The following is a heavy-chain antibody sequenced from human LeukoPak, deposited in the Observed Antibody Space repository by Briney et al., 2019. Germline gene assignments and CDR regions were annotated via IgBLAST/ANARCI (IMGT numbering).Heavy chain of an antibody. D-gene: IGHD2-15*01. V-gene: IGHV3-21*01. CDR1: GFTFSSYS. J-gene: IGHJ4*02. CDR2: ISSSSSYI. Sequence: GGSLRLSCAASGFTFSSYSMNWVRQAPGKGLEWVSSISSSSSYIYYADSVKGRFTISRDNAKNSLYLQMNSLRAEDTAVYYCARAGDCSGGSCYSDEYWGQGTLVTVSS. CDR3: ARAGDCSGGSCYSDEY.